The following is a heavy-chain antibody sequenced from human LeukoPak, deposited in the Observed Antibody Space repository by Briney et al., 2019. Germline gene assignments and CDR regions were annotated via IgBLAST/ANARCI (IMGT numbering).Heavy chain of an antibody. CDR1: GGSISSHY. Sequence: SETLSLTCTVSGGSISSHYWSWIRQPPGKGLEWIGYIYYSGNTNYNPSLKSRVTISVDTSKNQFSLKLNSVTAADTAVYCCAREGSVTTIFGVVNWFDPWGQGTLVTVSS. J-gene: IGHJ5*02. V-gene: IGHV4-59*11. CDR3: AREGSVTTIFGVVNWFDP. D-gene: IGHD3-3*01. CDR2: IYYSGNT.